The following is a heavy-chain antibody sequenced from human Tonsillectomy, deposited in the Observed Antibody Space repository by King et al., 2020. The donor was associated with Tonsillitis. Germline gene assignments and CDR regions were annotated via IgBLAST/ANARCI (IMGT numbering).Heavy chain of an antibody. V-gene: IGHV3-21*01. J-gene: IGHJ6*02. CDR2: ISSSSSYI. CDR3: ARNPGRAAGWDYYYYGMDV. CDR1: GFTFSSYS. Sequence: VQLVESGGGLVKPGGSLRLSCAASGFTFSSYSMNWVRQAPGKGLEWVSSISSSSSYIYYADSVKGRFTISRDNAKNSLYLQMNSLRAEDTAVYYCARNPGRAAGWDYYYYGMDVWGQGTTVTVSS. D-gene: IGHD6-13*01.